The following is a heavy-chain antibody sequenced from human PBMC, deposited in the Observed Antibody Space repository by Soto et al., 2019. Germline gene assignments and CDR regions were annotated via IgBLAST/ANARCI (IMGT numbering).Heavy chain of an antibody. CDR2: IRSKANSYAT. CDR1: GFTFSGSA. V-gene: IGHV3-73*01. CDR3: TTLYGDFDALDI. Sequence: EVQLVESGGGLVQPGGSLKLSCAASGFTFSGSAMHWVRQASGKGLEWVGRIRSKANSYATAYAASVKGRFTISRDDSKNTAYLQMNSLKTEDTAVYYCTTLYGDFDALDIWGQGTMVTVSS. J-gene: IGHJ3*02. D-gene: IGHD4-17*01.